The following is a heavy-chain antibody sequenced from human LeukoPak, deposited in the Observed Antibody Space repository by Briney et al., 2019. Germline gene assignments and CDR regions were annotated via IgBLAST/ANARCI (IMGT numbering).Heavy chain of an antibody. CDR1: GFTFSSNS. CDR3: ARGSSNIAARDNWFDP. CDR2: ISTSSSYI. J-gene: IGHJ5*02. V-gene: IGHV3-21*01. D-gene: IGHD6-6*01. Sequence: PGGSLTLSCAASGFTFSSNSMNWVRQAPGKGLEWVSSISTSSSYIDYAASVKGRFTISRDNAKNSLYLKMNSLRADDTAVYYCARGSSNIAARDNWFDPWGQGTLVTVSS.